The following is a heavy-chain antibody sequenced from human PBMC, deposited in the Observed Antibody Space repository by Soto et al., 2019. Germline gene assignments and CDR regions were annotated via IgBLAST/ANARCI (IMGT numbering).Heavy chain of an antibody. Sequence: LRLSCTASGLPHSSFAMMWVRQAPGKGLECVSGIYGNGGGIEYADSVKGRFTISRDNSKNTVYLQMTDLRADDTAVYYCAKDAVYNDGLWLMDHWGQGTQVTVSS. CDR3: AKDAVYNDGLWLMDH. V-gene: IGHV3-23*01. CDR2: IYGNGGGI. D-gene: IGHD2-21*01. CDR1: GLPHSSFA. J-gene: IGHJ4*02.